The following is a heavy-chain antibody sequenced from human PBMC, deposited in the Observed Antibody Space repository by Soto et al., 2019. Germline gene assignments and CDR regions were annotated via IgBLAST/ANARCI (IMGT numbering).Heavy chain of an antibody. Sequence: QMPLVQSGPEVKKPGTSVKVSCKASGFTFTSSAMQWVRQARGQRLEWIGWIVVGSGNTNYAQKFQERVTITRDMSTSTAYMELSSLRSEYTAVSYCAAEATWFGELRFDPWGQGTLVTVSS. CDR1: GFTFTSSA. D-gene: IGHD3-10*01. CDR3: AAEATWFGELRFDP. V-gene: IGHV1-58*02. J-gene: IGHJ5*02. CDR2: IVVGSGNT.